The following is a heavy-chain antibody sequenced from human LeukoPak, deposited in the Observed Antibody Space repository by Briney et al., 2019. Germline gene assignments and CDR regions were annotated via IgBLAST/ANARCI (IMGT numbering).Heavy chain of an antibody. J-gene: IGHJ6*03. D-gene: IGHD2-21*02. CDR1: GGSISSYY. Sequence: SETLSLTCTVSGGSISSYYWSWIRQPPGKGLEWIGYIYYSGSTNYNPSLKSRVTISVDTSKNQFSLKLSSVTAADTAVYYCARETAVGPGWPPSYMDVWGKGTTVTVSS. CDR2: IYYSGST. V-gene: IGHV4-59*01. CDR3: ARETAVGPGWPPSYMDV.